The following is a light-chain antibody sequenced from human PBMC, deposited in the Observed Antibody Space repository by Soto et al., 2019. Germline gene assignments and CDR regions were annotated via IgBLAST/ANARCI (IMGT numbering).Light chain of an antibody. CDR1: QSVSGY. CDR2: DAS. J-gene: IGKJ3*01. V-gene: IGKV3-11*01. CDR3: QQRSNWPFT. Sequence: EIVLTQSPATLSLSPGERATLSCRASQSVSGYLAWYQQKPGQAPRLLIYDASNRATAIPARFSGSGSGTDFTLTISSLEPGDFAVYYCQQRSNWPFTFGPGTTVDVK.